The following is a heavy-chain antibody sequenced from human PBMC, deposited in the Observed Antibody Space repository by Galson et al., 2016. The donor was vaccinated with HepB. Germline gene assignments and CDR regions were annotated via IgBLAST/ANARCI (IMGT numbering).Heavy chain of an antibody. Sequence: SVKVSCKASGYTFTSYYMHWVRQAPGQGLEWMGGFDPEDGETIYAQKFQGRVTMTEDTSTDTAYMELSSLRSEDTAVYYCATGPVSFDYWGQGTLVTVSS. V-gene: IGHV1-24*01. CDR3: ATGPVSFDY. J-gene: IGHJ4*02. CDR2: FDPEDGET. CDR1: GYTFTSYY.